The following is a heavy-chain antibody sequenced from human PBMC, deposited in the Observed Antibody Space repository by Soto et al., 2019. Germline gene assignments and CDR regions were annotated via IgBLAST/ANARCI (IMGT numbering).Heavy chain of an antibody. V-gene: IGHV4-39*01. J-gene: IGHJ5*02. CDR3: ARHLIFCTGGSCYYRWFDP. D-gene: IGHD2-15*01. CDR1: GGSISSITYY. CDR2: IYYSGST. Sequence: SETLSLTCTVSGGSISSITYYWDWVRQPPGKGLEWIGSIYYSGSTYYNPSLESRVTISVDTSKNQFSLKLNSVTAADTAVYLCARHLIFCTGGSCYYRWFDPWGQGTLVTVSS.